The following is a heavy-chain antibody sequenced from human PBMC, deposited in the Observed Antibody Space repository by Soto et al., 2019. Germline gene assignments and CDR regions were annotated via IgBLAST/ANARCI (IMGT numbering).Heavy chain of an antibody. V-gene: IGHV3-43*01. CDR1: GFTFDDYA. CDR3: AKDVGEGDGY. J-gene: IGHJ4*02. Sequence: GGSLRLSCAASGFTFDDYAMHWVRQAPGKGLEWIALISWDGGSTFYADSVKGRFTISRDNSKNSLYLEMSSLRPDDTALYYCAKDVGEGDGYGGRGALVTVSS. D-gene: IGHD3-16*01. CDR2: ISWDGGST.